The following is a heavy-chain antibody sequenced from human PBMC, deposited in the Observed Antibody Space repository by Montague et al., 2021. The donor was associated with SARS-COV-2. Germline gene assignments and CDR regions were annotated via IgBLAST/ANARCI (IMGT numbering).Heavy chain of an antibody. Sequence: PALVKPTQTLTLTCTFSGFSLDSRGVGVGWIRQPPGKALECLPPTYWNDDNRYSSSLKTRLTVTKDTSKNQVVLTMTNMDPVDTATYFCAHKNSGWPIEFANWGQGALVTVSS. CDR2: TYWNDDN. V-gene: IGHV2-5*01. CDR3: AHKNSGWPIEFAN. CDR1: GFSLDSRGVG. D-gene: IGHD6-19*01. J-gene: IGHJ4*02.